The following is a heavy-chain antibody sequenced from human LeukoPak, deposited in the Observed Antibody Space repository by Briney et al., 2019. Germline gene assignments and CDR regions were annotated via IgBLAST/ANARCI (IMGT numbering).Heavy chain of an antibody. J-gene: IGHJ4*02. Sequence: GGSLRLSCAASGFTFSTYAMNWVRQAPAKGLEWVSTIGGGGPTTDYADSVKDRFTISRDNFKNALYLQMNSLRAEDTAVYFCARGFLGGTDQYFDSWGQGTLVTVSS. V-gene: IGHV3-23*01. CDR1: GFTFSTYA. D-gene: IGHD6-19*01. CDR2: IGGGGPTT. CDR3: ARGFLGGTDQYFDS.